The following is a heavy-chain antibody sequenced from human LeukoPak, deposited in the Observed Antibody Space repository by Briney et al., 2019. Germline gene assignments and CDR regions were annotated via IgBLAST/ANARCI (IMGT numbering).Heavy chain of an antibody. D-gene: IGHD4-17*01. CDR2: IHHSGGT. V-gene: IGHV4-34*01. Sequence: SETLSLTCAVFGGSFSGRYWSWVRQPLGKGLEWIGQIHHSGGTSYDSSLRSRVTMSVDTSKNQFSLKLSSVTAADTAVYYCAQHGEFYFDIWGRGTLVTVSS. CDR1: GGSFSGRY. J-gene: IGHJ2*01. CDR3: AQHGEFYFDI.